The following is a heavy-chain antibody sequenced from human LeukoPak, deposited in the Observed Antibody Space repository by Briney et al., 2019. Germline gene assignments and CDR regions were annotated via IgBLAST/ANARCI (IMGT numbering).Heavy chain of an antibody. V-gene: IGHV1-18*01. CDR2: ISAYNGNT. J-gene: IGHJ4*02. CDR3: ARDNKYYYGSGYDY. CDR1: GYTFTSYG. Sequence: ASVKVSCKASGYTFTSYGISWVRQAPGQGLEWMGWISAYNGNTNYAQTLQGRVTMTTDTSTSTAYMELRSLRSDDTAVYYCARDNKYYYGSGYDYWGQGTLVTVSS. D-gene: IGHD3-10*01.